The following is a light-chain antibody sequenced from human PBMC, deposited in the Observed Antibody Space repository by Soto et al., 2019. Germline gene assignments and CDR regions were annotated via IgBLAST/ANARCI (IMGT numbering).Light chain of an antibody. Sequence: DIQMTQSPSSLSTSVGDRVTITCRASQSITNYLNWYQQKPGRVPKLLIYAASRLQSGVPSRFSGSGSGTDFTLTISSLQPEDFATYCCQQSYITPWTFGQGTKVEIK. V-gene: IGKV1-39*01. CDR1: QSITNY. J-gene: IGKJ1*01. CDR3: QQSYITPWT. CDR2: AAS.